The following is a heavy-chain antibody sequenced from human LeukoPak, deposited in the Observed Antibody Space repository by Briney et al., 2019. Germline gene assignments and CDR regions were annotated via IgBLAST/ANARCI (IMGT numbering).Heavy chain of an antibody. J-gene: IGHJ4*02. D-gene: IGHD3-9*01. CDR1: GFTFSSYA. CDR3: AKDVLELYDIYDY. CDR2: TSGSGGST. V-gene: IGHV3-23*01. Sequence: PGGSLRLSCAASGFTFSSYAMSWVRQAPGKGLEWVSATSGSGGSTFYADSVKGRFTISRDNSKSTLYLQMNSLRAEDTAVYYCAKDVLELYDIYDYWGQGTLVTVSS.